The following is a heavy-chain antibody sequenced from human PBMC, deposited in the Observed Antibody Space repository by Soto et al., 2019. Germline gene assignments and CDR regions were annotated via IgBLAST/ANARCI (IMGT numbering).Heavy chain of an antibody. J-gene: IGHJ4*02. V-gene: IGHV1-69*08. D-gene: IGHD5-12*01. CDR2: IIPMFGST. Sequence: SVKVSYKASGGTFSHSTVAWVRQAPGHRPEWMGMIIPMFGSTNSAQKFRDRVTFSADTYTNTAYMELSSLRSEDTAVYYCATPSGLLGQYSALPDNWGQGTLVTRLL. CDR1: GGTFSHST. CDR3: ATPSGLLGQYSALPDN.